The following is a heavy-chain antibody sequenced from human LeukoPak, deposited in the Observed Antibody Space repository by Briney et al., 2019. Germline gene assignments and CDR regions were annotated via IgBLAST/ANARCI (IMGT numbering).Heavy chain of an antibody. J-gene: IGHJ4*02. CDR2: ISGSGGST. CDR1: GFTFSSYA. CDR3: AKRRGYYGSGGGDY. V-gene: IGHV3-23*01. D-gene: IGHD3-10*01. Sequence: QSGGSLRFSCAASGFTFSSYAMSWVRQAPGKGLEWVSAISGSGGSTYYADSVKGRFTISRDNSKNTLYLQMNSLRAEDTAVYYCAKRRGYYGSGGGDYWGQGTLVTVSS.